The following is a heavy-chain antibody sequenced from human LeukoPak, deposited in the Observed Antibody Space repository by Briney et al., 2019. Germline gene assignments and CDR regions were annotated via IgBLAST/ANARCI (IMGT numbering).Heavy chain of an antibody. Sequence: GGSLRLSCAASGFTVSSDYMSWVRQAPGKGLEWVSAISGSGGSTYYADSVKGRFTISRDNSKNTLYLQMNSLRAEDTAVYYCAKYSSSWYGYYFDYWGQGTLVTVSS. D-gene: IGHD6-13*01. CDR2: ISGSGGST. CDR3: AKYSSSWYGYYFDY. V-gene: IGHV3-23*01. CDR1: GFTVSSDY. J-gene: IGHJ4*02.